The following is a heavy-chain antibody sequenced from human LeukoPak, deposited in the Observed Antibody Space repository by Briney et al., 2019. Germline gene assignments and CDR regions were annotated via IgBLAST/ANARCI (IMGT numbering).Heavy chain of an antibody. V-gene: IGHV4-39*07. D-gene: IGHD5-18*01. CDR2: IYYSGST. CDR3: ARDHTFGYSYVDY. CDR1: GGSISSSSYY. Sequence: SETLSLTCTVSGGSISSSSYYWGWIRQPPGKGLEWIGSIYYSGSTYYNPSLKSRVTISVDTSKNQFSLKLSSVTAADTAVYYCARDHTFGYSYVDYWGQGTLVTVSS. J-gene: IGHJ4*02.